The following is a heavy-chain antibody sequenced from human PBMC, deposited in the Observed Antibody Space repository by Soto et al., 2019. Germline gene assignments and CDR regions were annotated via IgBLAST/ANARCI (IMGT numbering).Heavy chain of an antibody. Sequence: EVQLVESGGDLVQPGRSLRLSCTASGFTFDDYAMHWVRQAPGKGLEWVSGISWDSGSIDYADSVKGRFTISRDNAKNSLYLQMNSLRPEDTALYYCAKAMFPFGAIIINPCDYWGQGTLVTVSS. CDR2: ISWDSGSI. J-gene: IGHJ4*01. CDR3: AKAMFPFGAIIINPCDY. CDR1: GFTFDDYA. D-gene: IGHD3-3*01. V-gene: IGHV3-9*01.